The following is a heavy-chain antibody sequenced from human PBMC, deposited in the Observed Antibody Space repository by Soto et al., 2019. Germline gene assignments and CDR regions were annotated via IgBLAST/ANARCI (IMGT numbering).Heavy chain of an antibody. D-gene: IGHD5-12*01. V-gene: IGHV3-33*01. CDR1: GFTFSSYG. Sequence: GGSLRLSCAASGFTFSSYGMHWVRQAPGKGLEWVAVIWYDGSNKYYADSVKGRFTISRDNSKNTLYLQMNSLRAEDTAVYYCARDQLYSGYDLVAFDIWGQGTMVTVSS. J-gene: IGHJ3*02. CDR2: IWYDGSNK. CDR3: ARDQLYSGYDLVAFDI.